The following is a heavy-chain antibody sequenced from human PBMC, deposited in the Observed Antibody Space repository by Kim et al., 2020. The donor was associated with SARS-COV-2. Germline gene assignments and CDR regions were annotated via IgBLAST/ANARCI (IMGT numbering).Heavy chain of an antibody. V-gene: IGHV3-11*01. CDR1: GFTFSDYY. CDR3: ASVRGAAGPFYYYYYGMDV. D-gene: IGHD6-13*01. J-gene: IGHJ6*02. CDR2: ITSSGSTI. Sequence: GGSLRLSCAASGFTFSDYYMSWIRQAPGKGLEWVSYITSSGSTIYYADSVKGRFTISRDNAKNSLYLQMNSLRAEDTAVYYCASVRGAAGPFYYYYYGMDVWGQGTTVTVSS.